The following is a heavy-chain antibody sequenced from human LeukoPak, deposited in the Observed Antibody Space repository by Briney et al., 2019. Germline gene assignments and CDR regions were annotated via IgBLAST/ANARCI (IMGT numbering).Heavy chain of an antibody. D-gene: IGHD3-10*01. J-gene: IGHJ6*03. V-gene: IGHV1-69*05. CDR1: GGTFSSYA. CDR2: IIPIFGTA. CDR3: ARVKREGSYYYYMDV. Sequence: GASVKVSCKASGGTFSSYAISWVRQAPGQGLEWMGGIIPIFGTANYAQKFQGRVTITTDESTSTAYMELSSLRSEDTAVYYCARVKREGSYYYYMDVWGKGTTVTVSS.